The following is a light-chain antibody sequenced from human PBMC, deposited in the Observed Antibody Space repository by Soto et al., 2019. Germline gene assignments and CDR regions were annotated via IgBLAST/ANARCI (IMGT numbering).Light chain of an antibody. Sequence: QSALTQPPSASGSPGQSVAISCTGTSSDIGAYNYVSWYQQHPGKAPKLLIYDVATRPSGVPDRFSGSKSGNTASLTVAGLLPEDEADYYCSLYGGGSDAVFGGGTKLTVL. V-gene: IGLV2-8*01. CDR2: DVA. CDR3: SLYGGGSDAV. J-gene: IGLJ2*01. CDR1: SSDIGAYNY.